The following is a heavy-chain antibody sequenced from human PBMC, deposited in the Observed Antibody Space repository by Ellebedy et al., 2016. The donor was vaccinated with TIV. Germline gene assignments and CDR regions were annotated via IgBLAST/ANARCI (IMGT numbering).Heavy chain of an antibody. CDR1: GGSISSSNW. CDR3: AGQLWPQASYYYYGMDG. Sequence: SETLSLXXAVSGGSISSSNWWSWVRQPPGKGLEWIGEIYHSGSTNYNPSLKSRVTISVDKSKNQFSLKLSSVTAADTAVYYCAGQLWPQASYYYYGMDGWGQGTTVTVSS. V-gene: IGHV4-4*02. J-gene: IGHJ6*02. D-gene: IGHD5-18*01. CDR2: IYHSGST.